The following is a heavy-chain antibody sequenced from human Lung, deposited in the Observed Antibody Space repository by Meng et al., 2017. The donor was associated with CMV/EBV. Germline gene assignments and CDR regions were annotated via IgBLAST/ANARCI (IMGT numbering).Heavy chain of an antibody. CDR2: INTKTGSP. J-gene: IGHJ4*02. CDR3: ARDTPHRLFDY. V-gene: IGHV7-4-1*02. Sequence: SCKTSAYTISSDAIKWMRQAPGQGLEWMGWINTKTGSPTYAQGFTGRFVFSLDTSVSTTYLQISSLKAEDTAVYYCARDTPHRLFDYWGQGTLVTVSS. CDR1: AYTISSDA. D-gene: IGHD2-21*02.